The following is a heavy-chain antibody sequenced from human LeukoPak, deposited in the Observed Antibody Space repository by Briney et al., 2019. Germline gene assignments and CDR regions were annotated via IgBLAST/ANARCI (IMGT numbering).Heavy chain of an antibody. V-gene: IGHV5-51*01. J-gene: IGHJ4*02. CDR2: IYPGDSDT. D-gene: IGHD3-9*01. CDR1: GYSFTTYW. CDR3: AVRQYDILTGYFGGVDY. Sequence: GESLKISGKGSGYSFTTYWIGWVRQMPGKGLEWMGIIYPGDSDTRYSPSFQGQVTVSADKSISTAYLQWGSLKASDTAMYYCAVRQYDILTGYFGGVDYWGQGTLVTVSS.